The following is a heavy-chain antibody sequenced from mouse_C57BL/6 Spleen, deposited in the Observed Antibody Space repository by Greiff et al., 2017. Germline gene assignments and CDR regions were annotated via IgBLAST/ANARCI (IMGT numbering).Heavy chain of an antibody. Sequence: VKLQEPGAELVKPGASVKLSCKASGYTFTSYWMHWVKQRPGQGLEWIGMIHPNSGSTNYNEKFKSKATLTVDKSSSTAYMQLSSLTSEDSAVYYCARDYGSSTNYFDYGDQGTTLTVSS. CDR3: ARDYGSSTNYFDY. CDR2: IHPNSGST. CDR1: GYTFTSYW. D-gene: IGHD1-1*01. J-gene: IGHJ2*01. V-gene: IGHV1-64*01.